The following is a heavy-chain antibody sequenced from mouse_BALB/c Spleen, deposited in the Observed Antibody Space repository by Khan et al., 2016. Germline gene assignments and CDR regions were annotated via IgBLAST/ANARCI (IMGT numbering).Heavy chain of an antibody. CDR1: GDSITSGH. J-gene: IGHJ3*01. D-gene: IGHD1-2*01. V-gene: IGHV3-8*02. CDR2: ISHSGDS. CDR3: ATWDYYGSAFAY. Sequence: VQLKESGPSLAKPSQTLSLICSVTGDSITSGHWNWIRKFPGNKFDFMGYISHSGDSYYNPSLKSRISITRDTSKNQYYLQLNSVTTEDTATYYCATWDYYGSAFAYWGQGTLVTVSA.